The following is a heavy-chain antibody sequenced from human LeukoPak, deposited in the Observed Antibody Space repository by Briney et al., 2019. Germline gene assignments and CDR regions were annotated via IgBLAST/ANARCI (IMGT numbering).Heavy chain of an antibody. CDR3: AKGNYYDSSGYYLGFDY. CDR2: IKQDESEK. CDR1: GFNFNSYW. J-gene: IGHJ4*02. V-gene: IGHV3-7*03. Sequence: PGGSLRLSCAVSGFNFNSYWMNWVRQAPGKGLEWVANIKQDESEKNYVDSVKGRFTIARDNSKNTLYLQMNSLRAEDTAVYYCAKGNYYDSSGYYLGFDYWGQGTLVTVSS. D-gene: IGHD3-22*01.